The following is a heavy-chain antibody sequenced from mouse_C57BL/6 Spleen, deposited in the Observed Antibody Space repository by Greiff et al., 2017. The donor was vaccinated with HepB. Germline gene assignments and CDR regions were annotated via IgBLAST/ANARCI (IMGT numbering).Heavy chain of an antibody. J-gene: IGHJ4*01. CDR3: ARKDYYGSSYVRYAMDY. CDR2: IFPGSGST. V-gene: IGHV1-75*01. Sequence: QVQLQQSGPELVKPGASVKISCKASGYTFTDYYINWVKQRPGQGLEWIGWIFPGSGSTYYNEKFKGKATLTVDKSSSTAYMLLSSLTSEDSAVYCCARKDYYGSSYVRYAMDYWGQGTSVTVSS. D-gene: IGHD1-1*01. CDR1: GYTFTDYY.